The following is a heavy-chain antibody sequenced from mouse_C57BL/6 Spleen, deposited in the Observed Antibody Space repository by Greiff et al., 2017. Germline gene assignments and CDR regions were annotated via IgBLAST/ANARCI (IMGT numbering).Heavy chain of an antibody. D-gene: IGHD2-4*01. J-gene: IGHJ2*01. Sequence: VHVVESGAELVRPGASVKLSCKASGSTFTDYYINWVKQRPGQGLEWIARIYPGRGNTYYNEKFKGKATLTAEKPSSTTYMQLSSLTSEASAVDVCARGNYDYDKYYFDYWGQGTTLTVSS. V-gene: IGHV1-76*01. CDR2: IYPGRGNT. CDR1: GSTFTDYY. CDR3: ARGNYDYDKYYFDY.